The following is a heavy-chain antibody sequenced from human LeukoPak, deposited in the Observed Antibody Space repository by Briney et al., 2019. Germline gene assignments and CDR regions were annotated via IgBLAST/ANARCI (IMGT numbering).Heavy chain of an antibody. CDR1: GDSVSGYY. V-gene: IGHV4-59*08. CDR2: IYYSGST. J-gene: IGHJ5*02. D-gene: IGHD2-2*01. Sequence: SETLSLTCIVSGDSVSGYYWNWIRQPPGKGLEWIGYIYYSGSTNYNPSLKSRVTISVDTSKNQFSLKLSSVTAADTAVYYCARHGPYPNWSDPWGQGTLVTVSS. CDR3: ARHGPYPNWSDP.